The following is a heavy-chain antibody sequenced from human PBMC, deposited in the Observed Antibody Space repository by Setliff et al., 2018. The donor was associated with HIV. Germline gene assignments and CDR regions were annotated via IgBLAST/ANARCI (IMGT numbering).Heavy chain of an antibody. CDR2: IYNSGGT. J-gene: IGHJ4*02. Sequence: PSETLSLTCTVSGVSISSTNYYWSRIRQHPGKGLEWIGYIYNSGGTYYNPSLKSRITMSIDTSKNQFSLKLNSVTAADTAVYFCARASRWGSIPFDYWGQGTLVTVSS. V-gene: IGHV4-31*03. CDR1: GVSISSTNYY. D-gene: IGHD2-21*01. CDR3: ARASRWGSIPFDY.